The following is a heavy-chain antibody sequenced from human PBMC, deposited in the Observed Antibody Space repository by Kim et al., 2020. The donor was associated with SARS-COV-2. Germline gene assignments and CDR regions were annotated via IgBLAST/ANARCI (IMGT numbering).Heavy chain of an antibody. J-gene: IGHJ4*02. CDR1: SDSISSYY. CDR2: IYYSGST. Sequence: SETLSLTCSVSSDSISSYYCSWIRQLTGKGLEWLGYIYYSGSTDYNPSLKSRVTISWDTSKNQFSLDLTSVTNADTAVYYCARSEGRGSWHQVDYWGQGILVTVSS. CDR3: ARSEGRGSWHQVDY. V-gene: IGHV4-59*01. D-gene: IGHD6-19*01.